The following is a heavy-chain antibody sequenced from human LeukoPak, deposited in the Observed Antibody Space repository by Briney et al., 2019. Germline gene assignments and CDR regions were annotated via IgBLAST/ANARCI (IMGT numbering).Heavy chain of an antibody. CDR1: GFTFRKYW. D-gene: IGHD3-10*01. J-gene: IGHJ3*02. Sequence: GGSLRLSCTGSGFTFRKYWMTWVRQAPGKGLERVANIKQDESEEYYVDSVKGRFTISRDNAKNSLYLQMNSLRAEDTAVYYCGKDKEEMVRAPYAFGIWGQGTMVTVSS. CDR2: IKQDESEE. V-gene: IGHV3-7*01. CDR3: GKDKEEMVRAPYAFGI.